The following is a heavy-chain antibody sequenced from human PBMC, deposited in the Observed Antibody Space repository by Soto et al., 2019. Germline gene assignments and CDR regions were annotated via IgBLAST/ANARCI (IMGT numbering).Heavy chain of an antibody. CDR3: ATRYSSAFDI. V-gene: IGHV4-59*08. J-gene: IGHJ3*02. CDR1: GGSISSYY. CDR2: IYYSGST. D-gene: IGHD6-13*01. Sequence: QVQLQESGPGLVKPSETLSLTCTVSGGSISSYYWSWIRQPPGKGLEWIGYIYYSGSTNYNPSLTSRVTISVDTSKNQFSLKLSSVTAADTAVYYCATRYSSAFDIWGQGTMVTVSS.